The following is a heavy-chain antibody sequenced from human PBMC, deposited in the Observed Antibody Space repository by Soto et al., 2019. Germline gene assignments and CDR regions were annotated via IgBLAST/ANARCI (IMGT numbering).Heavy chain of an antibody. Sequence: QLQLQESGPGLVKPSETLSLTCTVSGGSISSCSYYWGWIRQPPGKGLGGIGSIYYSGGTYYNPSLKSRVTISVDTSKNHFSLKLSSVTAADTAVYYCATQEVGGSYVYTFDPWGQGTLVTVSS. CDR1: GGSISSCSYY. J-gene: IGHJ5*02. D-gene: IGHD1-26*01. CDR3: ATQEVGGSYVYTFDP. V-gene: IGHV4-39*02. CDR2: IYYSGGT.